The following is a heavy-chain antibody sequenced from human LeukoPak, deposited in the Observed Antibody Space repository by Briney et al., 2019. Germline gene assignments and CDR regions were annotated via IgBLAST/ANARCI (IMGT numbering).Heavy chain of an antibody. CDR1: GGSISSYY. CDR3: AGGSYYYFDY. CDR2: IYYTGST. Sequence: SETLSLTCTVSGGSISSYYWSWIRQPPGKGLEWIGYIYYTGSTNYNPSLKSQVTISVDTSKNQFSLKLSSVTAADTAVYYCAGGSYYYFDYWGQGTLVTVSS. V-gene: IGHV4-59*01. D-gene: IGHD1-26*01. J-gene: IGHJ4*02.